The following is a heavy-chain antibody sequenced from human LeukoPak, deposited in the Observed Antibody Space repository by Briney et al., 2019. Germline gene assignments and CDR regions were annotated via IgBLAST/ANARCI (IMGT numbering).Heavy chain of an antibody. CDR3: ARGYWGWSLKWLVSDLDY. D-gene: IGHD6-19*01. J-gene: IGHJ4*02. V-gene: IGHV3-21*01. CDR2: ISSSSSYI. Sequence: PGGSLRLSCAASGFTFSSYSMNWVRQAPGKGLEWVSSISSSSSYIYYADSVKGRFTISRDNAKNSLYLQMNSLRAEDTAVYCCARGYWGWSLKWLVSDLDYWGQGTLVTVSS. CDR1: GFTFSSYS.